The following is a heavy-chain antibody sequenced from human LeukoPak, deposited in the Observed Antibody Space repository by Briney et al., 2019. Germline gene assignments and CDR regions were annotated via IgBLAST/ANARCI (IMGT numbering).Heavy chain of an antibody. CDR3: ARGGPKSAFDI. CDR1: GFTFSSYA. CDR2: ISSSSSYT. V-gene: IGHV3-21*05. Sequence: GRSLRLSCAASGFTFSSYAMHWVRQAPGKGLEWVSYISSSSSYTNYADSVKGRFTISRDNAKNSLYLQMNSLRAEDTAVYYCARGGPKSAFDIWGQGTMVTVYS. J-gene: IGHJ3*02.